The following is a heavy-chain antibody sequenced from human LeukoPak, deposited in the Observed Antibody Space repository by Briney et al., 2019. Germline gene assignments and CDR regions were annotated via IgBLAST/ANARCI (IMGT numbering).Heavy chain of an antibody. CDR2: IYSGGST. J-gene: IGHJ4*02. V-gene: IGHV3-66*01. CDR3: AKDISSGWLTFDY. CDR1: GFTVSSNC. D-gene: IGHD6-19*01. Sequence: GGSLRLSCAASGFTVSSNCMSWVRQAPGKGLEWVSVIYSGGSTYYADSVKGGVTVSRDNSKNTLYLQMNSLRAEDTAVYYCAKDISSGWLTFDYWGQGTLVTVSS.